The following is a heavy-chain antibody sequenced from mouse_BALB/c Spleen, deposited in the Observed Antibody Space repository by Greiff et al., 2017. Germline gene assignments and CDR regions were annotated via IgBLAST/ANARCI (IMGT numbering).Heavy chain of an antibody. CDR3: AREWAYYGNYGAY. D-gene: IGHD2-10*01. V-gene: IGHV1-4*01. Sequence: VQLQESGAELARPGASVKMSCKASGYTFTSYTMHWVKQRPGQGLEWIGYINPSSGYTNYNQKFKDKATLTADKSSSTAYMQLSSLTSEDSAVYYCAREWAYYGNYGAYWGQGTLVTVSA. CDR2: INPSSGYT. J-gene: IGHJ3*01. CDR1: GYTFTSYT.